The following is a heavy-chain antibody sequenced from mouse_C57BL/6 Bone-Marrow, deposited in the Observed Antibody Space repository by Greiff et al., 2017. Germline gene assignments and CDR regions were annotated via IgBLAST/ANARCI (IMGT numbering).Heavy chain of an antibody. D-gene: IGHD3-2*02. J-gene: IGHJ3*01. Sequence: QVQLQQSGPGLVQPSQSLSITCTVSGFSLTSYGVHWVRQSPGKGLEWLGVIWSGGSTAYHAAFISSLSISKDKSKRQIFFKMNRLQADDTAIYYCAQRQRRLRDWGQGTLVTVSA. CDR1: GFSLTSYG. CDR3: AQRQRRLRD. V-gene: IGHV2-2*01. CDR2: IWSGGST.